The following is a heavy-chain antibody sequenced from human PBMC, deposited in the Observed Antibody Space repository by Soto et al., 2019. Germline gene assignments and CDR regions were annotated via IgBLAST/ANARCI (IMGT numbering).Heavy chain of an antibody. D-gene: IGHD3-16*02. J-gene: IGHJ6*01. CDR1: GGSFVRYS. CDR2: IVPIFGTT. CDR3: ARPDEGGYPSNHHYYYALDI. V-gene: IGHV1-69*01. Sequence: QVQLVQSGAEVKTPGSSVKVSCKASGGSFVRYSISWVRQAPGQGLEWMGGIVPIFGTTNYAQRFQGRVTITADESTSTAEMELRALRADDTAVYYCARPDEGGYPSNHHYYYALDIWGQGTAVTVTS.